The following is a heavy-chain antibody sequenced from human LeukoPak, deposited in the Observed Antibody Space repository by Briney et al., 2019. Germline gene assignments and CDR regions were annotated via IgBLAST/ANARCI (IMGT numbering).Heavy chain of an antibody. D-gene: IGHD3-16*01. Sequence: GGSLRLSCAASGFTFRNAWMSWVRQAPGKGVEWVADINPDGSQKYSVDSVKGRFTISRDNAKNSLFLQMNSLRAEDTAVYYCVRQMIRFWFDPWGQGTQVTVSS. CDR1: GFTFRNAW. J-gene: IGHJ5*02. CDR2: INPDGSQK. V-gene: IGHV3-7*01. CDR3: VRQMIRFWFDP.